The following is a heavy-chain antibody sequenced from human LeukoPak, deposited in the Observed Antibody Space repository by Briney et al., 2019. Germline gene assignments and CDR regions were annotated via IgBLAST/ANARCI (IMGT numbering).Heavy chain of an antibody. D-gene: IGHD4-23*01. Sequence: QPGGSLSLSCAASGFTFRSAAMTWVRQAPGKGLEWVSIITGSDDKTYYADSVKGRFTISRDYSKNTLHLQMNSLRVEDTAIYYCAKGPQLGSGNHPDYWGQGTLVTVSS. CDR3: AKGPQLGSGNHPDY. V-gene: IGHV3-23*01. J-gene: IGHJ4*02. CDR2: ITGSDDKT. CDR1: GFTFRSAA.